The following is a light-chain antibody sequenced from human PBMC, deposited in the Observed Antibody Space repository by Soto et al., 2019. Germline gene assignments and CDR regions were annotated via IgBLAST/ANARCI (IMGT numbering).Light chain of an antibody. Sequence: EVVMTQSPATLSVSPGDRVTFSCRASQTVSTHVAWYQQKPGQPPRLLIYGASTRATGVPARFSGGGSGTEVTLSINSLESADFAVYYCQQYNTWPPLTFGGGTKVEIK. CDR1: QTVSTH. J-gene: IGKJ4*01. CDR2: GAS. CDR3: QQYNTWPPLT. V-gene: IGKV3-15*01.